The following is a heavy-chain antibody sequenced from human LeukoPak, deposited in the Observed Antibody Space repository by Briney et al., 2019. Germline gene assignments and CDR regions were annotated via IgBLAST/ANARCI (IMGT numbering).Heavy chain of an antibody. V-gene: IGHV3-30*04. CDR3: ARDGDSGSYWYYYYMDV. J-gene: IGHJ6*03. D-gene: IGHD1-26*01. CDR1: GFTFSSYA. Sequence: GRSLRLSCAASGFTFSSYAMHWVRQAPGKGLEWVAVISYDGSNKYYADSVKGRFTISRDNSKNTLYLQMNSLRAEDTAVYYCARDGDSGSYWYYYYMDVWGKGTTVTVSS. CDR2: ISYDGSNK.